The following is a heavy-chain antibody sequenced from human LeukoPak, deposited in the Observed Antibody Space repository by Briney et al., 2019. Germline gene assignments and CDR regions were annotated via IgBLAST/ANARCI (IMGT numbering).Heavy chain of an antibody. CDR1: GGSFSGYY. J-gene: IGHJ5*02. CDR2: INHSGST. V-gene: IGHV4-34*01. Sequence: SETLSLTCAVYGGSFSGYYWSWVRQPPGKGLEWIGEINHSGSTNYNPSLKSRVTISVDTSKNQFSLKLSSVTAADTAVYYCARGSDWFDPWGQGTLVTVSS. CDR3: ARGSDWFDP.